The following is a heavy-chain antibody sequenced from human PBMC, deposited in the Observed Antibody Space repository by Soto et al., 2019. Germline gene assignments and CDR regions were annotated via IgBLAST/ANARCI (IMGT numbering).Heavy chain of an antibody. CDR3: DRKNSEGWGSYTGLDA. J-gene: IGHJ5*02. CDR1: GGSISSGGYY. V-gene: IGHV4-31*11. CDR2: IYYSGST. Sequence: SETLSLTCAVSGGSISSGGYYWSWIRQHPGKGLEWIGYIYYSGSTYSNPSLKSRVTISVDTSKNQFSLKLSSVTAAATAVYYGDRKNSEGWGSYTGLDAWGQGTLVTVSS. D-gene: IGHD3-16*01.